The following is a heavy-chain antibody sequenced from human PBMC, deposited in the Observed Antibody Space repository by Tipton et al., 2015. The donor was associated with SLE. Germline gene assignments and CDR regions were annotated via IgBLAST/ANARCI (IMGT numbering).Heavy chain of an antibody. J-gene: IGHJ6*03. D-gene: IGHD3/OR15-3a*01. Sequence: LRLSCAVYGGSFSGYYWSWIRQPPGKGLEWIGEINHSGGTNYNPSLKSRVTISVDTSKKQFSLKLNSATAADTAVYYCARAPGLDRDYYYYYYMDVWGKGTTVTVSS. V-gene: IGHV4-34*01. CDR3: ARAPGLDRDYYYYYYMDV. CDR2: INHSGGT. CDR1: GGSFSGYY.